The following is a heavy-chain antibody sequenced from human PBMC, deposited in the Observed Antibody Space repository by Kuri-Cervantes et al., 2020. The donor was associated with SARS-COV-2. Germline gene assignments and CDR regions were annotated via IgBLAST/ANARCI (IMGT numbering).Heavy chain of an antibody. D-gene: IGHD1-26*01. Sequence: GESLKISCAASGFTFDDYAMHWVRQAPGKGLEWVSLISWDGGSTYYADSVKGRFTISRDNSKNTLYLQMNSLRAEDTAVYYCANSLLLSLDYWGQVTLVTVSS. CDR3: ANSLLLSLDY. J-gene: IGHJ4*02. CDR1: GFTFDDYA. CDR2: ISWDGGST. V-gene: IGHV3-43D*04.